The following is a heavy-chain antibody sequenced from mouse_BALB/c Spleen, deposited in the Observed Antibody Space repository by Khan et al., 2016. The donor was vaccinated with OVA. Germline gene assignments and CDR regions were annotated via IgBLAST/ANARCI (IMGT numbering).Heavy chain of an antibody. CDR3: VRSDCGDPFAY. CDR2: ISDGGSYT. V-gene: IGHV5-4*02. J-gene: IGHJ3*01. Sequence: EVELVEPGGGLVKPGGSLKLSCAASGFTLSDYYMYWVRQTPEKRLEWDATISDGGSYTYYPDSVKGRFTISSDDVKNILYLQMTSLKSEDTAMYYSVRSDCGDPFAYWGQGTLVTVSA. CDR1: GFTLSDYY. D-gene: IGHD2-13*01.